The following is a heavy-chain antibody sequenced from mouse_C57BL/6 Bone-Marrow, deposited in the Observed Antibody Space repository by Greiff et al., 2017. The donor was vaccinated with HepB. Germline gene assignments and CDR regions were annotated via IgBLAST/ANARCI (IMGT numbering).Heavy chain of an antibody. CDR1: GYTFTSYW. D-gene: IGHD3-2*02. CDR3: ARRRGKRQLRAGAY. CDR2: IDPSDSYT. J-gene: IGHJ3*01. Sequence: VQLQQPGAELVRPGTSVKLSCKASGYTFTSYWMHWVKQRPGQGLEWIGVIDPSDSYTNYNQKFKGKATLTVDTSSSTAYMQLSSLTSEDSAVYYCARRRGKRQLRAGAYWGQGTLVTVSA. V-gene: IGHV1-59*01.